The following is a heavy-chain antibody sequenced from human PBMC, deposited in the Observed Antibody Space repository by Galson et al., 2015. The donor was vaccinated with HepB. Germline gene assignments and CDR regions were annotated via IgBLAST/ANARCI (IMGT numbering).Heavy chain of an antibody. D-gene: IGHD2-2*01. CDR1: GGSFSGYY. CDR2: INHSGST. CDR3: ARAIGYCSSTSCYAGFGFDP. J-gene: IGHJ5*02. Sequence: SETLSLTCAVYGGSFSGYYWSWTRQPPGKGLEWIGEINHSGSTNYNPSLKSRVTISVDTSKNQFSLKLSSVTAADTAVYYCARAIGYCSSTSCYAGFGFDPWGQGTLVTVSS. V-gene: IGHV4-34*01.